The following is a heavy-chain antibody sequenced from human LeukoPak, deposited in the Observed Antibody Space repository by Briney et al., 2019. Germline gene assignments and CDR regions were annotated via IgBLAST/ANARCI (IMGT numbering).Heavy chain of an antibody. CDR2: ISSSSSTI. CDR3: TTDHRTIYGVVFPDY. V-gene: IGHV3-48*01. D-gene: IGHD3-3*01. J-gene: IGHJ4*02. Sequence: GGSLRLSCAASGFTFSSYSMNWVRQAPGKGLEWVSYISSSSSTIYYADSVKGRFTISRDNAKNSLYLQMNSLRAEDTAVYYCTTDHRTIYGVVFPDYWGQGTLVTVSS. CDR1: GFTFSSYS.